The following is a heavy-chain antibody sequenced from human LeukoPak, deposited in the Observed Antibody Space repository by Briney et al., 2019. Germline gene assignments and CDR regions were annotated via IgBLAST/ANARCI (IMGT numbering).Heavy chain of an antibody. V-gene: IGHV4-59*08. CDR3: AIPISGWGAFDI. J-gene: IGHJ3*02. CDR1: GGSISSYY. D-gene: IGHD6-19*01. CDR2: IYYSGST. Sequence: SETLSLTCTVPGGSISSYYWSWIRQPPGKGLEWIGYIYYSGSTNYNPSLKSRVTISVDTSKNQFSLKLSSVTAADTAVYYCAIPISGWGAFDIWGQGTMVTVSS.